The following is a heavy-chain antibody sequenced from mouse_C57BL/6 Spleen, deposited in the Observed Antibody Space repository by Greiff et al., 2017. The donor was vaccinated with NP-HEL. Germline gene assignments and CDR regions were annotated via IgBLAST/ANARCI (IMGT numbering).Heavy chain of an antibody. V-gene: IGHV5-9-1*02. CDR2: ISSGGDYI. J-gene: IGHJ2*01. Sequence: EVKLVESGEGLVKPGGSLKLSCAASGFTFSSYAMSWVRQTPEKRLEWVAYISSGGDYIYYADTVKGRFTISRDNARNTLYLQMSSLKSEDTAMYYCTREYGSSYPYYFDYWGQGTTLTVSS. D-gene: IGHD1-1*01. CDR3: TREYGSSYPYYFDY. CDR1: GFTFSSYA.